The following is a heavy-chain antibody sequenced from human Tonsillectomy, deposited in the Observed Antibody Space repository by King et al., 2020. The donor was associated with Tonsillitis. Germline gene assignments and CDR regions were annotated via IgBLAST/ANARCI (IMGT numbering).Heavy chain of an antibody. D-gene: IGHD3-22*01. CDR2: ISYDGSYK. CDR1: GFTFSSYA. Sequence: VQLVESGGGVVQPGRSLRLSCAASGFTFSSYAMHWVRQVPGKGLDWVALISYDGSYKEDADSVKGRFTISRDNFKNTLYLQMNTLRPEDTAVYYCARGRIDNYDSSGYYFDYWGQGTLVTVSS. V-gene: IGHV3-30*04. CDR3: ARGRIDNYDSSGYYFDY. J-gene: IGHJ4*02.